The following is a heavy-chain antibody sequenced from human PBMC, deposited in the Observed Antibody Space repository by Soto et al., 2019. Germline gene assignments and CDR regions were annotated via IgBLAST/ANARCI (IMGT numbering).Heavy chain of an antibody. CDR1: GYTFTSYY. D-gene: IGHD6-13*01. J-gene: IGHJ6*02. Sequence: QVQLVQSGAEVKKPGASVKVSCKASGYTFTSYYMHWVRQAPGQGLEWMGIINPSGGSTSYAQKCQGRVTMTRDTSTSTVYMELSSLRSEDTAVYYCARDLFRVAAAGRHYYYYGMDVWGQGTTVTVSS. CDR3: ARDLFRVAAAGRHYYYYGMDV. V-gene: IGHV1-46*01. CDR2: INPSGGST.